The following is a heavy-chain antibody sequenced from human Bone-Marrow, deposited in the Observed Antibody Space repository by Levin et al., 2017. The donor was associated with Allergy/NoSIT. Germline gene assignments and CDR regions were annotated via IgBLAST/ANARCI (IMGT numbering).Heavy chain of an antibody. CDR3: STVSTYCSGSSSCTDF. V-gene: IGHV3-15*07. CDR2: IKSKTDGGAS. D-gene: IGHD2-15*01. J-gene: IGHJ4*02. CDR1: GFTFSYAW. Sequence: GALRLSCAASGFTFSYAWMTWVRQAPGKGLEWVGRIKSKTDGGASDYAAPVKGRFTISRDDSRNTLYLQIDSLKTEDTAVYFCSTVSTYCSGSSSCTDFWGQGTLVTVSS.